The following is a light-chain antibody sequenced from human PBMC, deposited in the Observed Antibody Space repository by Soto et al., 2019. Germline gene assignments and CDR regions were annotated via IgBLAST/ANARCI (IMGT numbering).Light chain of an antibody. CDR2: DAS. J-gene: IGKJ2*01. Sequence: DIQMTQSPSSLSASVGDRVTITCQASQDISNYLNWYQQKPGKAPKLLIYDASNLETGVPSRFSGSGSGTDFIFTISRLQPEDIATYYCQQYDSLPPYTFGQGTKLEIK. CDR3: QQYDSLPPYT. V-gene: IGKV1-33*01. CDR1: QDISNY.